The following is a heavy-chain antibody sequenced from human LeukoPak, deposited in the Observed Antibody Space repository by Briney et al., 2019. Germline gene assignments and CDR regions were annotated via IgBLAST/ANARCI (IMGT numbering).Heavy chain of an antibody. Sequence: SETLSLTCTVSGGSISSYYWSWIRQPPGKGLEWIGYIYYSGSTNYNPSLKSRVTISVDTSKNQFSLKLSSVTAADTAVYYCARGLYSSSWYYYYYGMDVWGQGTTVTVSS. V-gene: IGHV4-59*01. CDR1: GGSISSYY. D-gene: IGHD6-13*01. CDR3: ARGLYSSSWYYYYYGMDV. CDR2: IYYSGST. J-gene: IGHJ6*02.